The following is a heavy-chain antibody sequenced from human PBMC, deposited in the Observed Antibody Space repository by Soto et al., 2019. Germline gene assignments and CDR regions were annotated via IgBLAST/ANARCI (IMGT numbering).Heavy chain of an antibody. CDR3: ARLKQDYAVA. Sequence: QVQLVQSGAEVKKPGASEKVSCKASVYTFISYDINWVRLATGQGLEWMGWMNPNSGNTAYAQKFQGRVTMTRNTSISTAYMELSSLRSEDTAVYYCARLKQDYAVAWGQGTLVTVSS. V-gene: IGHV1-8*01. CDR1: VYTFISYD. D-gene: IGHD3-16*01. CDR2: MNPNSGNT. J-gene: IGHJ5*02.